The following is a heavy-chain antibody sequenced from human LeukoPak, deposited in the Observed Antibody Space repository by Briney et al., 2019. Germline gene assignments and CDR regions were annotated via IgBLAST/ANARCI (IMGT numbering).Heavy chain of an antibody. CDR3: AKDEDPNAFDI. Sequence: ASVTVTCKASGYTFNGYYMHWVRQAPGQGLEWMGWINPYSGGTNYAQKFQGRVTMTRDTSISTAYMELSRLRSDDTAMYYCAKDEDPNAFDIWARETMVTVSS. V-gene: IGHV1-2*02. J-gene: IGHJ3*02. CDR1: GYTFNGYY. D-gene: IGHD2-15*01. CDR2: INPYSGGT.